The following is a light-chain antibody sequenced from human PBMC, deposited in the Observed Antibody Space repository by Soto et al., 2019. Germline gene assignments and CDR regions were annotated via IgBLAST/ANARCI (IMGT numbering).Light chain of an antibody. J-gene: IGKJ1*01. CDR3: QHYCSALWT. CDR1: QSVSNEY. Sequence: EIVLTQSPGTLSLSPGEGATLSCRASQSVSNEYLAGYQHKPGQAPRFLIYGASSRAAGLPDSFSGSGSRTAFTLTVSSLEPEDFAVSYCQHYCSALWTFGQGTKVEI. CDR2: GAS. V-gene: IGKV3-20*01.